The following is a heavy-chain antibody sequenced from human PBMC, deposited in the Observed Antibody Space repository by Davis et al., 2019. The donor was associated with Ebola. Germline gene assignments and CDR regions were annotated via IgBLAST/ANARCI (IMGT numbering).Heavy chain of an antibody. Sequence: PGGSLRLSCAASGFTFSSYAMSWVRQAPGKGLEWVANIKQDGSEKYYVDSVKGRFTISRDNAKNPLYLQMNSLRAEDTAVYYCARDGSYSSSSGDYWGQGTLVTVSS. CDR2: IKQDGSEK. CDR1: GFTFSSYA. J-gene: IGHJ4*02. V-gene: IGHV3-7*01. CDR3: ARDGSYSSSSGDY. D-gene: IGHD6-6*01.